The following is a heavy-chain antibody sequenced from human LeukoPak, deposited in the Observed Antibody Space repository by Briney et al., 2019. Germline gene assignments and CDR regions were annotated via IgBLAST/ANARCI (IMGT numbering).Heavy chain of an antibody. V-gene: IGHV1-18*01. CDR2: ISIYNYNT. Sequence: ASVKVSCKTSGYTFTSYVVSWVRQAPGQRLECMGWISIYNYNTNYAQKFRGRVTRTRDTSTSTVYMELRSLRSEDTAIYYCARQVDTTMALPDYWGQGTLVTVSS. CDR3: ARQVDTTMALPDY. D-gene: IGHD5-18*01. CDR1: GYTFTSYV. J-gene: IGHJ4*02.